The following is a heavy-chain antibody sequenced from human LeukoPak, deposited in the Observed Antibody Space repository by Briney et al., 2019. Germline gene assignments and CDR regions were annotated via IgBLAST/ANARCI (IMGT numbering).Heavy chain of an antibody. CDR3: ARDSTYYYGSGRSPMDV. D-gene: IGHD3-10*01. V-gene: IGHV4-4*07. J-gene: IGHJ6*02. CDR1: GGSISSYY. Sequence: SETLSLTCTVSGGSISSYYWSWIRQPAGKGLEWIGRIYTSGSTNYNPSLKSRVTISVDTSKNQFSLKLSSVTAADTAVYYCARDSTYYYGSGRSPMDVWGQGTTVTVSS. CDR2: IYTSGST.